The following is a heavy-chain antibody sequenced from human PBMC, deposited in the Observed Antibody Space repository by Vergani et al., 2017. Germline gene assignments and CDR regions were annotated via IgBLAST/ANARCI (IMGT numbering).Heavy chain of an antibody. CDR1: GGSISSSSYY. Sequence: QLQLQESGPGLVKPSETLSLTCTVSGGSISSSSYYWGWIRQPPGKGLEWIGSIYYSGSTNYNPSLKSRVTISVDTSKNQFSLKLSSVTAADTAVYYCARGGAGYSYGYYYYYYMDVWGKGTTVTVSS. J-gene: IGHJ6*03. V-gene: IGHV4-39*07. CDR3: ARGGAGYSYGYYYYYYMDV. CDR2: IYYSGST. D-gene: IGHD5-18*01.